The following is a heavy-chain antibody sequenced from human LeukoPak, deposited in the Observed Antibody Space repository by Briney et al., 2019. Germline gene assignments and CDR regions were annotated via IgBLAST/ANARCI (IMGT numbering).Heavy chain of an antibody. V-gene: IGHV1-2*06. J-gene: IGHJ4*02. CDR2: INPNSGGT. D-gene: IGHD3-10*01. Sequence: ASVKASCKASGYTFTGYHMHWVRQAPGQGLEWMGRINPNSGGTDYAQKFQGRVTMTRDTSISTAYMELSRLRSDDTAVYYCARTGYGSGSYNYYFDYWGQGTLVTVSS. CDR1: GYTFTGYH. CDR3: ARTGYGSGSYNYYFDY.